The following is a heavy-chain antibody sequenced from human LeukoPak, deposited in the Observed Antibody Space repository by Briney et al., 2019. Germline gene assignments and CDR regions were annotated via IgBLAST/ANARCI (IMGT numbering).Heavy chain of an antibody. CDR2: ITYDGYYK. CDR1: GFTFTSYG. D-gene: IGHD3-10*01. Sequence: QSGTSLRLSCAASGFTFTSYGMHWVRQAPGKGLEWVALITYDGYYKYYSDSVKGRFTISSDTSKNTLYLQMNSLRDEVTAVYYCARDLSPVVRASPMGYWGQGTLVTVSS. CDR3: ARDLSPVVRASPMGY. J-gene: IGHJ4*02. V-gene: IGHV3-30*03.